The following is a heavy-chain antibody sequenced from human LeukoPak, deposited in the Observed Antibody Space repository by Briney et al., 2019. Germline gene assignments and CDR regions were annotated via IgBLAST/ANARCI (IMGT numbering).Heavy chain of an antibody. CDR2: IYYSGST. CDR1: GGSISSYY. J-gene: IGHJ4*02. CDR3: ARYQRYGDYIDY. V-gene: IGHV4-59*01. Sequence: SETLPLTCTVSGGSISSYYWSWIRQPPGKGLEWIGYIYYSGSTNYNPSLKSRVTISVDTSKNQFSLKLSSVTAADTAVYYCARYQRYGDYIDYWGQGTLVTVSS. D-gene: IGHD2-2*01.